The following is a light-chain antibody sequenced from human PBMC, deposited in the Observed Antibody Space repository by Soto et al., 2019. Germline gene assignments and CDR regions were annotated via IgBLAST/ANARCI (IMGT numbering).Light chain of an antibody. J-gene: IGKJ2*01. V-gene: IGKV1-5*01. CDR1: ESISGW. Sequence: DIEMTQSPSTLSASIGDGVTITCRASESISGWLAWYQQQPGKAPKLLIYDASSLETGVPSRFSGSGSGTEFTLTIRSLQPDDFATYYCQQYDSSSPTFGQGTKLEIK. CDR2: DAS. CDR3: QQYDSSSPT.